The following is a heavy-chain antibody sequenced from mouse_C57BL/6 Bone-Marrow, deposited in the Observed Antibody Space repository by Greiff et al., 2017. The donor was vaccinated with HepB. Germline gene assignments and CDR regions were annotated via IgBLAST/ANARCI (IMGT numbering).Heavy chain of an antibody. V-gene: IGHV1-64*01. J-gene: IGHJ1*03. Sequence: QVQLQQSGAELVKPGASVKLSCKASGYTFTSYWMHWVKQRPGQGLEWIGMIHPNSGSTNYNEKFKSKATLTVDKSSSTAYMQLSSLTSEDSAVYYCARGYYGSSPYWYFDVWGTGTTVTVSS. CDR3: ARGYYGSSPYWYFDV. CDR2: IHPNSGST. CDR1: GYTFTSYW. D-gene: IGHD1-1*01.